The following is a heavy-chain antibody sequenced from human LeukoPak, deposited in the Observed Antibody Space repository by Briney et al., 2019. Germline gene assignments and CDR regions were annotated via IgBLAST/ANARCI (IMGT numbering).Heavy chain of an antibody. D-gene: IGHD4-17*01. V-gene: IGHV1-3*01. CDR3: ARSVGDYGDYYYMDV. CDR2: INAGNGNT. CDR1: GYTFTSYA. Sequence: ASVKVSCKASGYTFTSYAMHWVRQAPGQRLEWMGWINAGNGNTKYSQKFQGRVTMTRNTSISTAYMELSSLRSEDTAVYYCARSVGDYGDYYYMDVWGKGTTVTISS. J-gene: IGHJ6*03.